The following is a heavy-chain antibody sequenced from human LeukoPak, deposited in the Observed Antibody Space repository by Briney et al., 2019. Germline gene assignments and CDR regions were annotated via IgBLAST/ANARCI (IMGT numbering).Heavy chain of an antibody. CDR3: ARGYRYNWNVDY. D-gene: IGHD1-1*01. CDR1: GFTFDDYA. V-gene: IGHV3-9*01. CDR2: ISWNSGSI. Sequence: GGSLRLSCAASGFTFDDYAMHWVRQAPGKGLEWVSGISWNSGSIGYADSVKGRFTISRDNAKNSLYLQMNSLRAEDTAVYYCARGYRYNWNVDYWGQGTLVTVSS. J-gene: IGHJ4*02.